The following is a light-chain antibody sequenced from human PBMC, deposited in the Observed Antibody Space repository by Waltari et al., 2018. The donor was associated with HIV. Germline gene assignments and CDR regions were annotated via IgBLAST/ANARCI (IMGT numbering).Light chain of an antibody. CDR1: QDIKTD. CDR2: SAS. CDR3: LQHAALPRT. V-gene: IGKV1-17*01. Sequence: DIQMTQSPSSLSASVGVRITITCRASQDIKTDLGWYQQKPGEPPRRLIYSASSLHTGVPSRFSAGGSGTSFSLSIVGLRSEDGATYYCLQHAALPRTFGQGT. J-gene: IGKJ1*01.